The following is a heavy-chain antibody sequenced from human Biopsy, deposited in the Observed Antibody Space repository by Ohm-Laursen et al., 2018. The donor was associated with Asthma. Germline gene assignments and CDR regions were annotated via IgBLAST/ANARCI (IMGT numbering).Heavy chain of an antibody. J-gene: IGHJ6*02. CDR2: IYSGGST. D-gene: IGHD6-13*01. Sequence: SLRLSCTATGFTVTTHYMSWVRQAPGKGLEWVSVIYSGGSTYYADSVKGRFTISRGSSKNTLFLQMDSLRAEDTAVYYFASQPIAEPGTTFYYYYGMDVWGQGTAVNVSS. CDR1: GFTVTTHY. CDR3: ASQPIAEPGTTFYYYYGMDV. V-gene: IGHV3-53*01.